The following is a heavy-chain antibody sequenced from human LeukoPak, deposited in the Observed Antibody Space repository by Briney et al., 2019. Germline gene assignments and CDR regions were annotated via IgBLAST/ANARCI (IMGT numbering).Heavy chain of an antibody. CDR2: IYTSGST. Sequence: PSETLSLTRTVSGGSISSGSYYWSWIRQPAGKGLEWIGRIYTSGSTNYNPSLKSRVTISVDTSKNQFSLKLSSVTAADTAVYYCARGAPYGSGSHPTHYYYYYYMDVWGKGTTVTVSS. D-gene: IGHD3-10*01. CDR3: ARGAPYGSGSHPTHYYYYYYMDV. V-gene: IGHV4-61*02. CDR1: GGSISSGSYY. J-gene: IGHJ6*03.